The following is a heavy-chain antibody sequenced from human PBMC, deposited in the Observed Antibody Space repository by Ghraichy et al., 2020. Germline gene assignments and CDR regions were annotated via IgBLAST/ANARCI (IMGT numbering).Heavy chain of an antibody. D-gene: IGHD4-17*01. V-gene: IGHV3-30-3*01. CDR1: GFTFSSYA. CDR3: AREDDYGDYDDYYGMDV. CDR2: ISYDGSNK. J-gene: IGHJ6*02. Sequence: GGSLRLSCAASGFTFSSYAMHWVRQAPGEGLEWVAVISYDGSNKYYADSVKGRFTISRDNSKNTLYLQMNSLRAEDTAVYYCAREDDYGDYDDYYGMDVWGQGTTVTVSS.